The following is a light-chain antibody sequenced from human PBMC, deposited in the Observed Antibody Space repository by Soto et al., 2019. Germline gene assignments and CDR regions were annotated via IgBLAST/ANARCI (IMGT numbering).Light chain of an antibody. Sequence: QSVLTQPPSASGTPGKRVTIFCSGSSPNIGSNTVNWYQQLPGTAPKLLMYTNNQRPSGVPDRFSGSKSGTSASLAISGLQSEDEADYYCAAWDDSLNGVVFGGGTKLTVL. J-gene: IGLJ2*01. CDR3: AAWDDSLNGVV. CDR2: TNN. CDR1: SPNIGSNT. V-gene: IGLV1-44*01.